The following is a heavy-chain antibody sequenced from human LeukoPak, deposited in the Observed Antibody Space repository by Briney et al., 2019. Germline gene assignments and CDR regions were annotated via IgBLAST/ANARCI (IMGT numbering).Heavy chain of an antibody. CDR3: ARPSTTVLTHTWVLDYYNYMDV. Sequence: ASVTLSRKCSVYSFSIYGSSCLRQAPGQALEWRGGISAYIFHTNYPQKFQGILNMTTDKSTSTAYMQLRSPRSDETAVYYCARPSTTVLTHTWVLDYYNYMDVRGKGATVTVSS. CDR1: VYSFSIYG. CDR2: ISAYIFHT. J-gene: IGHJ6*03. V-gene: IGHV1-18*01. D-gene: IGHD4-23*01.